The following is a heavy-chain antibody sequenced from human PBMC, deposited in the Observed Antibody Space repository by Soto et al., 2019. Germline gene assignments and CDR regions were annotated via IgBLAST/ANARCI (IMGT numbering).Heavy chain of an antibody. Sequence: GVSLRLCFGASGLPFSNYYMSLIRQAPGKGLEWFSYISSTGRTIYYADSVKGRFTVSRDNAQNSLSLKLNSLRVEDTAVYYCARSYSSGWEFDYWGQGTKVTVSS. CDR3: ARSYSSGWEFDY. D-gene: IGHD6-19*01. CDR1: GLPFSNYY. V-gene: IGHV3-11*01. CDR2: ISSTGRTI. J-gene: IGHJ4*02.